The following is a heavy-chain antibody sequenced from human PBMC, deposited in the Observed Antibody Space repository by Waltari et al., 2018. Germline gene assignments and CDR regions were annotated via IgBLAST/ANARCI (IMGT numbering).Heavy chain of an antibody. V-gene: IGHV4-38-2*02. J-gene: IGHJ4*02. CDR2: IYHSGRA. CDR1: GYSISSGYY. D-gene: IGHD3-22*01. Sequence: QVQLQESGPGLVKPSETLSLTCAVSGYSISSGYYWGWIRQPPGKGLEWIGSIYHSGRAYSNPSPKSRVTISVDTSKNQFSLKLSSVTAADTAVYYGAREYNHYYDSSGSDFDYWGQGTLVTVSS. CDR3: AREYNHYYDSSGSDFDY.